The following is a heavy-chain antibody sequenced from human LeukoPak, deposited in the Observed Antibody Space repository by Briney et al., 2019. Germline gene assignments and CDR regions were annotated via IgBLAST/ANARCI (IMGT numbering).Heavy chain of an antibody. CDR3: ARGLGWSATNWFDP. CDR2: MNPNSGNT. CDR1: GYTFTSYD. J-gene: IGHJ5*02. D-gene: IGHD2-21*01. Sequence: ASVKVSCKASGYTFTSYDINWVRQATGQGLEWMGWMNPNSGNTGYAQKLQGRVTMTTDTSTSTAYMELRSLRSDDTAVYYCARGLGWSATNWFDPWGQGTLVTVSS. V-gene: IGHV1-8*01.